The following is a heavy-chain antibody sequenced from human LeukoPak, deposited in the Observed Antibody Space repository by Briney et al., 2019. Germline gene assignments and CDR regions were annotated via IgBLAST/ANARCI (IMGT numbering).Heavy chain of an antibody. Sequence: ASVKVSCKVSGYTLTELSMHWVRQAPGKGLEWMGGFDPEDGETIYAQKFQGRVTMTEDTSTDTAYMELSSLRSEDTAVYHCATVPPITMVRGVTYYFDYWGQGTLVTVSS. CDR3: ATVPPITMVRGVTYYFDY. J-gene: IGHJ4*02. D-gene: IGHD3-10*01. V-gene: IGHV1-24*01. CDR1: GYTLTELS. CDR2: FDPEDGET.